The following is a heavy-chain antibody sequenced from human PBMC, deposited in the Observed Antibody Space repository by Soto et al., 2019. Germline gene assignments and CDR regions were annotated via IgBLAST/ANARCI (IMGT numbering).Heavy chain of an antibody. D-gene: IGHD1-26*01. Sequence: PSETLSLTCAVYGGSFSGYYWSWIRQPPGKGLEWIGEINHSGSTNYNPSLKSRVTISVDTSKNQFSLKLSSVTAADTAVYYWATDVRSGSYRHNRYFDYWGQGTLVTVSS. V-gene: IGHV4-34*01. CDR2: INHSGST. CDR3: ATDVRSGSYRHNRYFDY. J-gene: IGHJ4*02. CDR1: GGSFSGYY.